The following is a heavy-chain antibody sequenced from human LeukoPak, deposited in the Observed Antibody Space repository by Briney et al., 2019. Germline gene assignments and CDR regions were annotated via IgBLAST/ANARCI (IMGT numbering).Heavy chain of an antibody. CDR1: GFTFSDYY. V-gene: IGHV3-11*01. CDR3: ARDTHYDSSGYYYPKPYYYYGMDV. J-gene: IGHJ6*02. Sequence: GGSLRLSCAASGFTFSDYYMSWIRQAPGKGLEWVSYISSSGSTIYYADSVKGRFTISGDNAKNSLYLQMNSLRAEDTAVYYCARDTHYDSSGYYYPKPYYYYGMDVWGQGTTVTVSS. D-gene: IGHD3-22*01. CDR2: ISSSGSTI.